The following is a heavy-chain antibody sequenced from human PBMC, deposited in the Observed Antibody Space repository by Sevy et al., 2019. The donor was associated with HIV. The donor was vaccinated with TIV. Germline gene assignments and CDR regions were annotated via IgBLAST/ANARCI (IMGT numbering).Heavy chain of an antibody. CDR3: ARQVETTTLDG. Sequence: GESLKISCKGSGYRFTSYWIGWVRQMPGKGLEWMGIIYAADSDIRYSPSFQGQVTISADKPISTAYLQWSSLKASDTAMYYCARQVETTTLDGWGQGTLVTVSS. V-gene: IGHV5-51*01. CDR1: GYRFTSYW. CDR2: IYAADSDI. J-gene: IGHJ4*02. D-gene: IGHD3-3*01.